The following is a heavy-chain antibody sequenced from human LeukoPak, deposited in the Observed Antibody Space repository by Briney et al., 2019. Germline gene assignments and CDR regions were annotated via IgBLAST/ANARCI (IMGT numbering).Heavy chain of an antibody. V-gene: IGHV1-8*01. CDR3: ASATLRCSGGSCYEMDV. D-gene: IGHD2-15*01. J-gene: IGHJ6*04. Sequence: ASVKVSCKASRYTFTSYDINWVRQATGQGLEWMGWMNPNSGNTGYAQKFQGRVTMTRNTSISTAYMELSSLRSEDTAVYYCASATLRCSGGSCYEMDVWGKGTTVTVSS. CDR2: MNPNSGNT. CDR1: RYTFTSYD.